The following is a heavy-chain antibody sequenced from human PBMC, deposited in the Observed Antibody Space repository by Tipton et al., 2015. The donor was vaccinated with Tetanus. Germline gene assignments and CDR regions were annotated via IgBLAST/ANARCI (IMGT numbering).Heavy chain of an antibody. J-gene: IGHJ4*02. CDR1: GGSISSGGYY. CDR2: IYYSGST. V-gene: IGHV4-61*08. Sequence: TLSLTCTVSGGSISSGGYYWSWIRQPSGKGLEWIGYIYYSGSTNYNPSLKSRVTISVDTSKNQFSLKLSSVTAADTAVYYCAGGGYSSGWLNYWGQGTLVTVSS. D-gene: IGHD6-19*01. CDR3: AGGGYSSGWLNY.